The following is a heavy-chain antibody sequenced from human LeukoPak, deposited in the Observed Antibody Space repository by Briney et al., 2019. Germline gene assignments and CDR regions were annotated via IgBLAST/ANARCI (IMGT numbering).Heavy chain of an antibody. V-gene: IGHV3-11*04. CDR2: ITNSGRST. CDR1: GFSFSNYF. J-gene: IGHJ4*02. Sequence: PGGSLRLSCEASGFSFSNYFMSWIRPAPGKGLEWVSYITNSGRSTNYADAVKGRFTISRDNAKKSVYLEMTDLRAEDTAVYYCAREASGNYHVFDSWGQGTLVTVSS. D-gene: IGHD1-26*01. CDR3: AREASGNYHVFDS.